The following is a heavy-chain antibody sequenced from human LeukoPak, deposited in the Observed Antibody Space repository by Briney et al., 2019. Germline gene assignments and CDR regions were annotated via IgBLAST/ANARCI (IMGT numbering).Heavy chain of an antibody. J-gene: IGHJ4*02. CDR1: GYSFSSYW. CDR2: IYPGGSDT. Sequence: GESLKISCKGSGYSFSSYWIGWVRQMPGKGLEWMGIIYPGGSDTRYSPSFQGQVTISADKSISTAYLQWSSLKASDTAMFYCARLQSDSHSTFDSWGQGTLVTVSS. CDR3: ARLQSDSHSTFDS. V-gene: IGHV5-51*01. D-gene: IGHD5-18*01.